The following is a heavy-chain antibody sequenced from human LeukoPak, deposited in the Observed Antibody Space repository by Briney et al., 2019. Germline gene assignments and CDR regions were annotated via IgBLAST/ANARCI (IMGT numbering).Heavy chain of an antibody. V-gene: IGHV1-18*01. CDR3: ARVLAYCSSTSCHDY. J-gene: IGHJ4*02. CDR2: ISAYNGNT. CDR1: GYTFTNCG. Sequence: ASVKVSCKASGYTFTNCGVSWVRQAPGQGLEWMGWISAYNGNTDYAQKLQDRVTMTTDTSTSTAYMELRSLRSDDTAVYYCARVLAYCSSTSCHDYWGQGTLVTVYS. D-gene: IGHD2-2*01.